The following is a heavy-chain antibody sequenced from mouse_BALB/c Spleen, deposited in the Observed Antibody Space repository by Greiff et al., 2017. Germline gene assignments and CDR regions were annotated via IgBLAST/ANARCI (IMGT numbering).Heavy chain of an antibody. CDR2: ISSGGSYT. D-gene: IGHD1-2*01. J-gene: IGHJ3*01. CDR3: ARDGYT. V-gene: IGHV5-9-4*01. CDR1: GFTFSSYA. Sequence: EVKVEESGGGLVKPGGSLKLSCAASGFTFSSYAMSWVRQSPEKRLEWVAEISSGGSYTYYPDTVTGRFTISRDNAKNTLYLEMSSLRSEDTAMYYCARDGYTGGQGTLVTVSA.